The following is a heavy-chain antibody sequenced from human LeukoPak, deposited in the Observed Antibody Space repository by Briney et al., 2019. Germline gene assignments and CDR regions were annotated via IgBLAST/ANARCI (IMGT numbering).Heavy chain of an antibody. D-gene: IGHD3-9*01. CDR1: GFTVSGNY. Sequence: GGSLRLSCAVSGFTVSGNYMSWVRQAPGKGLEWVSLIYSGGTTYYADSVKGRFTISRDNSKNTLYLQMNSLRAEDTAVYYCTRGNAPRYFDWLLSKRYYYYMDVWGKGTTVTISS. V-gene: IGHV3-53*01. CDR3: TRGNAPRYFDWLLSKRYYYYMDV. CDR2: IYSGGTT. J-gene: IGHJ6*03.